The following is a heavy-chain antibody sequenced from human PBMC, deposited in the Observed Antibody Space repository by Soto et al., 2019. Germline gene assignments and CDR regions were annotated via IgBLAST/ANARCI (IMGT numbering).Heavy chain of an antibody. J-gene: IGHJ6*02. Sequence: PGESLKISCRGSGYSFTSYWISWVRQMPGKGLEWMGRIDPSDSYTNYSPSFQGHVTISADKSISTAYLQWSSLKASDTAMYYCARDPAVRGMTHYYYGMDVWGQGTTVTVSS. CDR2: IDPSDSYT. V-gene: IGHV5-10-1*01. CDR1: GYSFTSYW. D-gene: IGHD3-10*01. CDR3: ARDPAVRGMTHYYYGMDV.